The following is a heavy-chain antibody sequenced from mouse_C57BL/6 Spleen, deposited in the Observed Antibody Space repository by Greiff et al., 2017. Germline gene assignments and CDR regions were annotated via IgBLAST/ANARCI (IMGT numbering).Heavy chain of an antibody. D-gene: IGHD1-1*01. CDR1: GFNIKDYY. CDR2: IDPEDGDT. Sequence: ESGAELVRPGPSVKLSCTASGFNIKDYYMHWVKQRPEQGLEWIGRIDPEDGDTEYAPKFQGKATMTADTASNTAYLQLSSLTSEDTAVYYCTTTYFYGRYYYAMDYWGQGTSVTVSS. V-gene: IGHV14-1*01. J-gene: IGHJ4*01. CDR3: TTTYFYGRYYYAMDY.